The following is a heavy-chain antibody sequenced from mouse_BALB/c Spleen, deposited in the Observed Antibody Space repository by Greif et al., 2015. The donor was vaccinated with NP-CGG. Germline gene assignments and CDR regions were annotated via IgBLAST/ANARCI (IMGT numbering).Heavy chain of an antibody. D-gene: IGHD4-1*01. J-gene: IGHJ2*01. CDR2: ISSGGSYT. CDR1: GFTFSSYA. Sequence: EVMLVESGGGLVKPGGSLKLSCAASGFTFSSYAMSWVRQTPEKRLEWVATISSGGSYTYYPDSVKGRFTISRDNAKNTLYLQMSSLRSEDTAMYYCARLTGTSFDYWGQGTTLTVSS. V-gene: IGHV5-9-1*01. CDR3: ARLTGTSFDY.